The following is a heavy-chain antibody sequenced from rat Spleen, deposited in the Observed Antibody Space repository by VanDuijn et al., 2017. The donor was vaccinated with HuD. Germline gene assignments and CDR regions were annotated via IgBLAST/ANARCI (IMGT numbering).Heavy chain of an antibody. CDR2: ISPSGGST. CDR3: ARRHYGYTDYFDY. Sequence: EVQLVESDGGLVQPGRSLKLSCAASGFTFSDYGMAWVRQAPTKGLEWVASISPSGGSTYYRDSVKGRFTISRDNAKSTLYLLVDSLRSEDTATYYCARRHYGYTDYFDYWGQGVMVTVSS. D-gene: IGHD1-11*01. CDR1: GFTFSDYG. J-gene: IGHJ2*01. V-gene: IGHV5S13*01.